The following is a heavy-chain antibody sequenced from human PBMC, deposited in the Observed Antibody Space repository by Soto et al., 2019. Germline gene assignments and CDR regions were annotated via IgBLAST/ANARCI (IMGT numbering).Heavy chain of an antibody. CDR2: ISYDGSNK. CDR3: AKSQVYIAVAGNYYYYYGMDV. V-gene: IGHV3-30*18. D-gene: IGHD6-19*01. J-gene: IGHJ6*02. Sequence: QVQLVESGGGVVQPGRSLRLSCAASGFTFSSYGMHWVRQAPGKGLEWVAVISYDGSNKYYADSVKGRFTISRDNSKNTLYLQMNSLRAEDTAVYYCAKSQVYIAVAGNYYYYYGMDVWGQGTTVTVSS. CDR1: GFTFSSYG.